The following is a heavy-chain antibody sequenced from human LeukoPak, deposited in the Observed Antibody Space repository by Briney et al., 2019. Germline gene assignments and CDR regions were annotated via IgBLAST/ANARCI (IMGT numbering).Heavy chain of an antibody. D-gene: IGHD1-26*01. V-gene: IGHV4-34*01. CDR3: ARGGFSGSYYVDY. CDR1: GGSFSGYY. J-gene: IGHJ4*02. Sequence: PETLSLTCAVYGGSFSGYYWSWIRQPPGKGLEWIGEINHSGSTNYNPSLKSRVTISVDTSKNQFSLKLSSVTAADTAVYYCARGGFSGSYYVDYWGQGTLVTVSS. CDR2: INHSGST.